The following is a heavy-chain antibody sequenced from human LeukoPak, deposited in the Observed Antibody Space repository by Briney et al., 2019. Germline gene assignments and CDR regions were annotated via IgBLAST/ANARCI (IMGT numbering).Heavy chain of an antibody. Sequence: PGGSLRLSCAASGFTFSSNGMHWVRQAPGKGLQWVAFIRYDGSNKYYADSVKGRFTISRDNSKNTLYLQMNSLRAEDTAVYYCAKGGTYDSSGYYPFHYGGQGTLVTVSS. CDR3: AKGGTYDSSGYYPFHY. CDR2: IRYDGSNK. V-gene: IGHV3-30*02. D-gene: IGHD3-22*01. J-gene: IGHJ4*02. CDR1: GFTFSSNG.